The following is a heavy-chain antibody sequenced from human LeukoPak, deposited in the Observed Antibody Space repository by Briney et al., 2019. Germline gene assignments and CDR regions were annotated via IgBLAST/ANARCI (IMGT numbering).Heavy chain of an antibody. CDR1: GDSVSSNSAA. D-gene: IGHD4-17*01. CDR2: TYYRSKWYN. V-gene: IGHV6-1*01. J-gene: IGHJ2*01. CDR3: ARDSPLTTVTTFPYWYFDL. Sequence: SQTLSLTCAVSGDSVSSNSAAWNWIRQSPSRGLEWLGRTYYRSKWYNDYAVSVKSRITINPDTSKNQFSLQLNSVTPEDTAVYYCARDSPLTTVTTFPYWYFDLWGRGTLVTVSS.